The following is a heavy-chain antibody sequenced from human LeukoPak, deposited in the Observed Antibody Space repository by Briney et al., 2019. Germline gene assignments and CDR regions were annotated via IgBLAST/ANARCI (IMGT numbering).Heavy chain of an antibody. Sequence: GGSLRLSCAASGFTFSMFDMHWVRQAPGKGLEWLAVISSDGINKKYADSVKGRFTISRDNSKNTLYLQMNSLRAEDTAVYYCARDPDSLGSFDYWGQGTLVTVSS. CDR2: ISSDGINK. V-gene: IGHV3-30*03. J-gene: IGHJ4*02. D-gene: IGHD7-27*01. CDR1: GFTFSMFD. CDR3: ARDPDSLGSFDY.